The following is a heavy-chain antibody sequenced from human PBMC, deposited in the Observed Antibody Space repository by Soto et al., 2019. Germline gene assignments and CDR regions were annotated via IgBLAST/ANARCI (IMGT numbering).Heavy chain of an antibody. CDR3: AKDQGFLEWIPQGGLDV. V-gene: IGHV3-23*01. J-gene: IGHJ6*02. Sequence: VQLLESGGGLAQPGGSLRLSCEVSGVTFRKYVMTWVRQAPGKVLEWVSSLSSTGGSTYYADSVKRRFTVSRDNSKHTLFLKMNSLRAGATAIYYCAKDQGFLEWIPQGGLDVWGPGTTVAVSS. CDR2: LSSTGGST. D-gene: IGHD3-3*01. CDR1: GVTFRKYV.